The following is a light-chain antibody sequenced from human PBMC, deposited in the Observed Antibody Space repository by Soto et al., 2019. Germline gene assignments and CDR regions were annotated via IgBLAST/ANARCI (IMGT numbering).Light chain of an antibody. CDR1: RSFASSY. CDR3: QQYGSSPPHT. Sequence: DMVLTQSPGTLSLSPGERATLSCRASRSFASSYLGWYQQKPGQAPRLLLYAASKRATGIPDRFSGSGSGTDFTLTINRLEPEDSAVYYCQQYGSSPPHTFGQGTKVDIK. J-gene: IGKJ2*01. CDR2: AAS. V-gene: IGKV3-20*01.